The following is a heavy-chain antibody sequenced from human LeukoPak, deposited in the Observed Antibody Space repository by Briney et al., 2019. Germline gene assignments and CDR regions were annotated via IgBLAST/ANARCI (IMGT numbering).Heavy chain of an antibody. Sequence: GGSLRLSCAASGFTFSSYSMNWVRQAPGKGLEWVSSISSSSSYIYYADSVKGRFTISRDNAKNSLYLQMNSLRAEDTAVYYCARFHTYYYDSSGYYYGGYFDYWGQGTLVTVSS. CDR1: GFTFSSYS. D-gene: IGHD3-22*01. V-gene: IGHV3-21*01. CDR3: ARFHTYYYDSSGYYYGGYFDY. J-gene: IGHJ4*02. CDR2: ISSSSSYI.